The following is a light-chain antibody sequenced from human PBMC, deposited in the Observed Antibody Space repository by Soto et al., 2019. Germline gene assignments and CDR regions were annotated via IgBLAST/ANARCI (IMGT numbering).Light chain of an antibody. Sequence: EVVLTQSPATLSVSAGGTVTLSCRASQSVRTNVAWYQQIPGQAPRLLVYGASTRATGVPARFTGSGSGIEFSLTISSLLSEDSAVYYCQQRSNWPPGAFGQGTRLEIK. V-gene: IGKV3-15*01. CDR1: QSVRTN. J-gene: IGKJ5*01. CDR3: QQRSNWPPGA. CDR2: GAS.